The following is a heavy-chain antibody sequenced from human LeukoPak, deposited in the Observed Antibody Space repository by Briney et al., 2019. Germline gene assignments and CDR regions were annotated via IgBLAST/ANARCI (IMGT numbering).Heavy chain of an antibody. V-gene: IGHV3-7*02. CDR3: ARGYSSGLFAGGYFDC. D-gene: IGHD2-15*01. Sequence: GGSLRLSCSASGFTFSTYWMSWVRQAPGKGLEWVANIKEDGSEKNYADSVKGRFTISRDNAKNSLYLQMNSLRAEDTAVYYCARGYSSGLFAGGYFDCWGQGSLVTVSS. J-gene: IGHJ4*02. CDR1: GFTFSTYW. CDR2: IKEDGSEK.